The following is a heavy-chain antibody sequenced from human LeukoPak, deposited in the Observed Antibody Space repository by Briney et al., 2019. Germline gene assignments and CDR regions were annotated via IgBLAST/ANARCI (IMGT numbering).Heavy chain of an antibody. CDR3: ARGTDYYDSSGYYGGWFDP. J-gene: IGHJ5*02. V-gene: IGHV4-30-2*01. Sequence: SQTLSLTCAVSGGSISSGGYCWSWIRQPPGKGLEWIGYIYHSGSTYYNPSLKSRVTISVDRSKNQFSLKLSSVIAADTALYYCARGTDYYDSSGYYGGWFDPWGQGTLVTVSS. D-gene: IGHD3-22*01. CDR2: IYHSGST. CDR1: GGSISSGGYC.